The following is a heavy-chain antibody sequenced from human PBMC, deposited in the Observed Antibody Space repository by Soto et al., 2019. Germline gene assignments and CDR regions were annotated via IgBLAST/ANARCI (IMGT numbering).Heavy chain of an antibody. CDR2: IYYGGST. D-gene: IGHD4-17*01. CDR3: ARRYGDYFDY. CDR1: GGSISSDY. J-gene: IGHJ4*02. Sequence: SETLSLTWSVSGGSISSDYWSWIRQPPGKGLEWIGYIYYGGSTNYNPSLKSRVTISVDTSKNQFSLKLSSVTAADTAVYYCARRYGDYFDYWGQGTLVTVSS. V-gene: IGHV4-59*08.